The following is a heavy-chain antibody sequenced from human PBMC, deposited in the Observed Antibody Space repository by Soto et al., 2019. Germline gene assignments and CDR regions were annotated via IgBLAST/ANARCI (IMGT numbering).Heavy chain of an antibody. CDR3: ARGRHSGLQICDY. D-gene: IGHD6-13*01. CDR2: INHSGST. CDR1: GGSFSGYY. Sequence: TETLSLTCAVYGGSFSGYYWSWIRQPPGKGLEWIGEINHSGSTNYNPSLKSRVTISVDTSKNQFSLKMSSVTAADTAVYYCARGRHSGLQICDYWD. J-gene: IGHJ4*01. V-gene: IGHV4-34*01.